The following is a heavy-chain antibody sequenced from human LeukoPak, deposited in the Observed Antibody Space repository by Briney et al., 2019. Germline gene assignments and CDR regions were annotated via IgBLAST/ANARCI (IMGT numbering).Heavy chain of an antibody. Sequence: GGSLRLSCAASGFTFSNFVMIWVRQAPGKGLQWVTAISGSGVSTNYADSVKGRFTISRDNAKNSLYLQMNSLRAEDTAVYYCTRAGWYHPFGYWGQGTLVTVSS. CDR2: ISGSGVST. V-gene: IGHV3-23*01. J-gene: IGHJ4*02. CDR1: GFTFSNFV. D-gene: IGHD6-19*01. CDR3: TRAGWYHPFGY.